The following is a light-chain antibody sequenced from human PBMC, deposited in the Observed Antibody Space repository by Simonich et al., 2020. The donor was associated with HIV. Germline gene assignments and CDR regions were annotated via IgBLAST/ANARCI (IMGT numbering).Light chain of an antibody. CDR1: SSDVGGYNY. CDR3: SSYTSSSTLRV. V-gene: IGLV2-14*03. J-gene: IGLJ3*02. CDR2: DVS. Sequence: QSALTQPASVSGSPGQSITISCTGTSSDVGGYNYVSWYQQHPGKAPKLMIYDVSNRPSGISKRYSGSMSGNTASLTIAGLQAADEADYYCSSYTSSSTLRVFGGGTKLTVL.